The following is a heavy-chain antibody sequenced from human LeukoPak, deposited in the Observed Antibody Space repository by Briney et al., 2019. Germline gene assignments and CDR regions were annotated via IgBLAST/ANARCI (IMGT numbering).Heavy chain of an antibody. D-gene: IGHD6-13*01. V-gene: IGHV3-9*03. Sequence: PGGSLRLSCAASGFTFDDYAMHWVRQAPGKGLEWVSGISWNSGSIGYADSVKGRFTISRDNAKNSLYLQMNSLRAGDMALYYCAKDRSSWYDAFDIWGQGTMVTVSS. CDR2: ISWNSGSI. CDR3: AKDRSSWYDAFDI. J-gene: IGHJ3*02. CDR1: GFTFDDYA.